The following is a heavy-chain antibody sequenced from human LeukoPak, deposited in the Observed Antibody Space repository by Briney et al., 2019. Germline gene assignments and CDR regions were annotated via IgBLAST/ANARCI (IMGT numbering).Heavy chain of an antibody. V-gene: IGHV3-15*01. J-gene: IGHJ6*02. Sequence: GGSLRLSCAASGFTFSNAWMSWVRQAPGKGLEWVGRIKSKTDGGTTDYAAPVKGRFTISRDDSKNTLYLQMNSLKTEDTAVYYCTTDSTLGLLWFGELPYGMDVWGQGTTVTVSS. CDR1: GFTFSNAW. CDR3: TTDSTLGLLWFGELPYGMDV. CDR2: IKSKTDGGTT. D-gene: IGHD3-10*01.